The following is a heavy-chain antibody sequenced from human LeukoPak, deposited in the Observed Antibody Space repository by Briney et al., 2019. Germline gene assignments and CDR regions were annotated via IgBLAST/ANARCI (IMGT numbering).Heavy chain of an antibody. D-gene: IGHD5-24*01. CDR1: GYTFTGYY. V-gene: IGHV1-46*01. Sequence: ASVKVSCKASGYTFTGYYMHWVRQAPGQGLEWMGIINPSGGSTSYAQKFQGRVTMTRDMSTSTVYMELSSLRSEDTAVYYCARNSQEEMATGLAPDYWGQGTLVTVSS. CDR2: INPSGGST. J-gene: IGHJ4*02. CDR3: ARNSQEEMATGLAPDY.